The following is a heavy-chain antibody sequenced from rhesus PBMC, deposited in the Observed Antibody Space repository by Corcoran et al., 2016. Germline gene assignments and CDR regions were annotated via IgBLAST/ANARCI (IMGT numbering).Heavy chain of an antibody. Sequence: QVQLVQSGAEVKKPGASVKVSCKASGFTFGSYAISWVRQAPGQGLEWMEVIIPLVGITNYAEKFQGRVTITADTSTSTAYMELSSLRSEDTAVYYCALECTGSGCYAAFDYWGQGVLVTVSS. V-gene: IGHV1-198*02. J-gene: IGHJ4*01. CDR2: IIPLVGIT. D-gene: IGHD2-21*01. CDR1: GFTFGSYA. CDR3: ALECTGSGCYAAFDY.